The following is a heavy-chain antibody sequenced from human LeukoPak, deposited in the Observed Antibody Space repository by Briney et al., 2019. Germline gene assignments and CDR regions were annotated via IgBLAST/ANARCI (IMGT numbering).Heavy chain of an antibody. V-gene: IGHV3-23*01. D-gene: IGHD6-13*01. CDR2: ISGSGGST. J-gene: IGHJ5*02. CDR1: GFTFSSYA. CDR3: AKDQFDSSSWYNRENWFDL. Sequence: GGSLRLSCAASGFTFSSYAMSWVRQAPGKGLEWVSAISGSGGSTYYADSVKGRFTISRDNSKNTLYLQMISLRAEDTAVYYCAKDQFDSSSWYNRENWFDLWGQGTLVTVSS.